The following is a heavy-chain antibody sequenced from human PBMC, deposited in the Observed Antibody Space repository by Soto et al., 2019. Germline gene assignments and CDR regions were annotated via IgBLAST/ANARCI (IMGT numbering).Heavy chain of an antibody. CDR2: ISSSGSTI. D-gene: IGHD2-15*01. V-gene: IGHV3-48*03. CDR3: ARDPSIAPVVVAATPVPYYGMDV. Sequence: PGGSLRLSCAASGFTFSSDEMNWVRQAPGKGLEWVSYISSSGSTIYYADSVKGRFTISRDNAKNSLYLQMNSLRAEDTAVYYCARDPSIAPVVVAATPVPYYGMDVWGQGTTVTVSS. J-gene: IGHJ6*02. CDR1: GFTFSSDE.